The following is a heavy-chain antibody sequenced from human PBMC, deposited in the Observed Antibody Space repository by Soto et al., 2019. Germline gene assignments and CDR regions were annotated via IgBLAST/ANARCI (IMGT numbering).Heavy chain of an antibody. CDR3: ARVNPGYSYVNY. CDR1: GFTFSSYW. V-gene: IGHV3-74*01. D-gene: IGHD5-18*01. J-gene: IGHJ4*02. CDR2: INSDGSTT. Sequence: EVQLVESGGGLVQPGGSLRLSCAASGFTFSSYWMLWVCQAPGKGLVWVSRINSDGSTTSYADSVKGRFTISRDNAKNTLYLQMNSLRAEDTAVYYCARVNPGYSYVNYWGQGTLVTVSS.